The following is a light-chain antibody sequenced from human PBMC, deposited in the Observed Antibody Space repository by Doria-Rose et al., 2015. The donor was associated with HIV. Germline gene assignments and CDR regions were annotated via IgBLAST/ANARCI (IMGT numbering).Light chain of an antibody. CDR3: HQYGTSWT. Sequence: TQSPGTLSLSPGEGATLSCRASQSFSSTYLAWYQQKPGQAPSLLIYDGSTRATGIPGRSSASGSGTGFTLTINRLEPEDFALYYCHQYGTSWTFGQGTKVEI. CDR1: QSFSSTY. CDR2: DGS. V-gene: IGKV3-20*01. J-gene: IGKJ1*01.